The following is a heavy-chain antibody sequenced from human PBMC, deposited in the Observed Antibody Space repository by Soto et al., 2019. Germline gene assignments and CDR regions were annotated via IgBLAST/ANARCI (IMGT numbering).Heavy chain of an antibody. CDR1: GYTFTSHD. Sequence: QVQLVQSGAEVKKSGASVKVSCKASGYTFTSHDINWVRQDTGQGLEWMGWMNPNSGNTGYAQKFQGRVTMIRNTSISTAYMELSSLRSEDTAVYYCARWDYGDYARFDYWGQGTLVTVSS. CDR2: MNPNSGNT. D-gene: IGHD4-17*01. V-gene: IGHV1-8*01. CDR3: ARWDYGDYARFDY. J-gene: IGHJ4*02.